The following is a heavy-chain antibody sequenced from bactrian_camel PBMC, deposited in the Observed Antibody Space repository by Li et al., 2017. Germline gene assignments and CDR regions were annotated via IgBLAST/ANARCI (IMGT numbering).Heavy chain of an antibody. Sequence: HVQLVESGGGSVQAGESLRLSCEASTVSSYCMGWFRQAPGKEREAVAGMSRDGRTAYADSVEGRFTVSEDNSNNGLILQLNNLQPGDTAMYYCAATWGCGARCFNPSLYSYWGQGTQVTVS. CDR1: TVSSYC. V-gene: IGHV3S55*01. CDR2: MSRDGRT. D-gene: IGHD5*01. CDR3: AATWGCGARCFNPSLYSY. J-gene: IGHJ4*01.